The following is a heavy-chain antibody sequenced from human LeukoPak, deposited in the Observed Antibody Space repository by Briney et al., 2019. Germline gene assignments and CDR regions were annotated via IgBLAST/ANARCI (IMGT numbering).Heavy chain of an antibody. D-gene: IGHD3-3*01. J-gene: IGHJ4*02. V-gene: IGHV1-18*01. CDR1: GYTFTSYG. Sequence: GASVKVSCKASGYTFTSYGISWVRQAPGQGLEWMGWISAYNGNTNYAQKLQGRVTMTTDTSTSTAYMELRSLRSDDTAVYYCARADPPSRYDFWSGYRRNLLDYWGQGTLVTVSS. CDR3: ARADPPSRYDFWSGYRRNLLDY. CDR2: ISAYNGNT.